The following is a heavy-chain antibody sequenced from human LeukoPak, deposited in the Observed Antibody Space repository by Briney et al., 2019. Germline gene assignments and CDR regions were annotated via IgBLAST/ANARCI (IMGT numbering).Heavy chain of an antibody. CDR2: ISWNSGSI. CDR1: GFTFDDYA. Sequence: GRSLRLSCAASGFTFDDYAMHWVRQAPGKRLEWVSGISWNSGSIGYADSVKGRFTISRDNAKNSLYLQMNSQRAEDTALYYCAKGHFSGSTYYFDYWGQGTLVTVSS. V-gene: IGHV3-9*01. J-gene: IGHJ4*02. D-gene: IGHD3-10*01. CDR3: AKGHFSGSTYYFDY.